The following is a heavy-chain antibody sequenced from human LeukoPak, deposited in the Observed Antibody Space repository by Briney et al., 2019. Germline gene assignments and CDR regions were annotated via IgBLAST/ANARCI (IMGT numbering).Heavy chain of an antibody. CDR3: ARVNLRKFDY. Sequence: PGGSLTLSCAASDFPFSNYWMHWVRQAPGKGLEWVSVIYSGGSTYYADSVKGRFTISRDNSKNTLYLQMNGLRAEDTAVYYCARVNLRKFDYWGQGTLVTVSS. J-gene: IGHJ4*02. CDR1: DFPFSNYW. V-gene: IGHV3-53*01. CDR2: IYSGGST.